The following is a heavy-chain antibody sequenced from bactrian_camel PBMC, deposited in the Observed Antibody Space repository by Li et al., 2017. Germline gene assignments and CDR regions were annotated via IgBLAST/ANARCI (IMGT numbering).Heavy chain of an antibody. CDR2: IDSDGSTT. D-gene: IGHD2*01. V-gene: IGHV3S40*01. CDR3: VNVYSGTWRPY. Sequence: DVQLVESGGGSVQAGGSLRLACAASGYTYYSSYCLGRFRQAPGKEREGVAAIDSDGSTTYAEAVKGRFTASRDNAKATVYLQKNSLKYEDTAVYYCVNVYSGTWRPYWGQGTQVTVS. CDR1: GYTYYSSYC. J-gene: IGHJ4*01.